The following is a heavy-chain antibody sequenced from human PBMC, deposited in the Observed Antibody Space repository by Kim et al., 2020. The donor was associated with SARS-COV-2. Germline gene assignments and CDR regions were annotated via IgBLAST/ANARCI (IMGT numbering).Heavy chain of an antibody. CDR3: ARRWRGYSYGESDY. V-gene: IGHV1-18*01. J-gene: IGHJ4*02. D-gene: IGHD5-18*01. CDR1: GYTFTSYG. CDR2: ISAYNGNT. Sequence: ASVKVSCKASGYTFTSYGISWVRQAPGQGLEWMGWISAYNGNTNYAQKLQGRVTMTTDTSTSTAYMELRSLRSDDTAVYYCARRWRGYSYGESDYWGQGTLVTVSS.